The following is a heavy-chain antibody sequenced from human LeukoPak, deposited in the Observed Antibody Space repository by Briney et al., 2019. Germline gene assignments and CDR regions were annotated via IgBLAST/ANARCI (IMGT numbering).Heavy chain of an antibody. CDR2: IYYSGST. D-gene: IGHD6-13*01. V-gene: IGHV4-59*01. J-gene: IGHJ3*02. CDR1: GGSISGYY. Sequence: SETLSLTCTVSGGSISGYYWSWIRQPPGKGLEWIGYIYYSGSTNYNPSLKSRVTISVDTSKNQFSLKLSSVTAADTAVYYCARDRSSSWYRQDAFDIRGQGTMVTVSS. CDR3: ARDRSSSWYRQDAFDI.